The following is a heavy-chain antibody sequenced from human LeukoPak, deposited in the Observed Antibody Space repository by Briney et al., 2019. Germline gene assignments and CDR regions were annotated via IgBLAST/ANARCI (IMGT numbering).Heavy chain of an antibody. J-gene: IGHJ5*02. CDR1: GGPFSGYY. CDR2: INHSGST. V-gene: IGHV4-34*01. Sequence: SETLSLTCAVYGGPFSGYYWSWIRQPPGKGLEWIGEINHSGSTNYNPSLKGRVTISVDTSKNQFSLKLSSVTAADTAVYYCAAGIAVAGTMAGFDPWGQGTLVTVSS. CDR3: AAGIAVAGTMAGFDP. D-gene: IGHD6-19*01.